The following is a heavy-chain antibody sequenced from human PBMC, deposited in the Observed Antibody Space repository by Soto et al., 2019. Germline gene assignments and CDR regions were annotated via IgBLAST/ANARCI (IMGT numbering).Heavy chain of an antibody. J-gene: IGHJ4*02. Sequence: SGPTLVNPTQTLTLTCTFSGFSRITIVICVRWIRQPPGKALEWLALIDWDDDKYYSTSLKTRLTISKDTSKNQVVLTMTNMDPVDTATYYCARIRSSSGYFDYWGQGTLVTVSS. CDR3: ARIRSSSGYFDY. D-gene: IGHD3-22*01. CDR2: IDWDDDK. CDR1: GFSRITIVIC. V-gene: IGHV2-70*01.